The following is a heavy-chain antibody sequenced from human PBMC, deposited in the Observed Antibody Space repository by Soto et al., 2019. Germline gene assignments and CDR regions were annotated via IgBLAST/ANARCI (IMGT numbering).Heavy chain of an antibody. J-gene: IGHJ4*02. CDR3: ASAPLLLRSGSWYW. Sequence: GGSLRLSCAASGFTFNNYGMSWVRQAPGKGLEWVASITGGGDSTYYADSAKGRFTISRDNFKNIMYLQMNSLRAEDTAVYYCASAPLLLRSGSWYWWGPGTQVTVSS. V-gene: IGHV3-23*01. D-gene: IGHD3-10*01. CDR1: GFTFNNYG. CDR2: ITGGGDST.